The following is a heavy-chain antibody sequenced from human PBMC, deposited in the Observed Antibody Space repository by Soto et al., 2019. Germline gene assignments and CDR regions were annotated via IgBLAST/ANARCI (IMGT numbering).Heavy chain of an antibody. J-gene: IGHJ6*02. CDR1: GGTFSSYA. V-gene: IGHV1-69*01. CDR2: IIPIFGTA. D-gene: IGHD2-15*01. CDR3: ARGLCSGGSCYSYYYYGMDV. Sequence: QVQLVQSGAEVKKPGSSVKVSCKASGGTFSSYAISWVRQAPGQGLEWMVGIIPIFGTANYAQKFQGRVTITADESTSTAYMELSSLRSEDTAVYYCARGLCSGGSCYSYYYYGMDVWGQGTTVTVSS.